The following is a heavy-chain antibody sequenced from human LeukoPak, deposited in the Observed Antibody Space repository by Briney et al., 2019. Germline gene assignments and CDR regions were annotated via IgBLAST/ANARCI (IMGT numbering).Heavy chain of an antibody. D-gene: IGHD6-13*01. Sequence: HPGGSLRLSCAASGFTFSSYGMHWVRQAPGKGLEWVAFIRYDGSNKYYADSVKGRFTISRDNAKNSLYLQMNSLRAEDTAVYYCAREGQQLSAFDYWGQGTLVTVSS. V-gene: IGHV3-30*02. CDR3: AREGQQLSAFDY. J-gene: IGHJ4*02. CDR1: GFTFSSYG. CDR2: IRYDGSNK.